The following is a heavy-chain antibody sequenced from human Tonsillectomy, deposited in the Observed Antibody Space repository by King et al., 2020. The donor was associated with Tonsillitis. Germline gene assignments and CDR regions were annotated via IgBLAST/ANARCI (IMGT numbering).Heavy chain of an antibody. CDR1: GFTFGDYA. CDR2: IRSKAYGGTT. Sequence: DVQLVESGGGLVQPGRSLRLSCTASGFTFGDYAMSWVRQAPGKGLEWVGFIRSKAYGGTTEYAASVKGRFIISRDDSKSIAYLQMNSLKTEDTAVYYCTRVDSSGYYDWIDPWGQGTLVTVSS. CDR3: TRVDSSGYYDWIDP. V-gene: IGHV3-49*04. D-gene: IGHD3-22*01. J-gene: IGHJ5*02.